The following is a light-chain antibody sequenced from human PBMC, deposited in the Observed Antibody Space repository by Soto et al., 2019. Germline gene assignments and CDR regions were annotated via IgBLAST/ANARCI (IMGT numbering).Light chain of an antibody. J-gene: IGLJ1*01. V-gene: IGLV2-14*01. CDR1: SSDVGGYNY. Sequence: QSVLTQPASVSGSPGQSITISCTGTSSDVGGYNYVSWYQQNPGKAPKLMIYDVSSRPSGVSNRFSGSKSGNTASLTISGLQAEDEADYYCSSYTSSSTLFYVFGTGTKVTVL. CDR2: DVS. CDR3: SSYTSSSTLFYV.